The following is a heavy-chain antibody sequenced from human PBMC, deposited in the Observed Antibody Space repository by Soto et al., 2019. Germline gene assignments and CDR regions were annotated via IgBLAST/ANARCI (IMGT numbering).Heavy chain of an antibody. CDR1: GGSFSGYY. CDR3: ARGRRGYYYYGMDV. D-gene: IGHD3-10*01. V-gene: IGHV4-34*01. CDR2: INHSGST. Sequence: SETLSLTCAVYGGSFSGYYWSWIRQPPGKGLEWIGEINHSGSTNYNPSLKSRVTISVDTSKNQFSLKLSSVTAADTAVYYCARGRRGYYYYGMDVWGQGTTVTAP. J-gene: IGHJ6*02.